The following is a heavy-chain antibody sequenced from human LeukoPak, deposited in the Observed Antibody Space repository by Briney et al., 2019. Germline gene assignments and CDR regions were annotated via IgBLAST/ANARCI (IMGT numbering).Heavy chain of an antibody. J-gene: IGHJ4*02. Sequence: GGSLRLSCAASGSTFSSYAMSWVRQAPGKGLEWVSAISGSGGSTYYADSVKGRFTISRDNSKNTLYLQMNSLRAEDTAVYYCAKSEAVAGIADYWGQGTLVTVSS. D-gene: IGHD6-19*01. CDR3: AKSEAVAGIADY. V-gene: IGHV3-23*01. CDR2: ISGSGGST. CDR1: GSTFSSYA.